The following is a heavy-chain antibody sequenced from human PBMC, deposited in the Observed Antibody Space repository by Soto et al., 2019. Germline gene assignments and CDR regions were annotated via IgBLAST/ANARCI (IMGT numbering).Heavy chain of an antibody. J-gene: IGHJ6*02. CDR3: ARPTMYCSGGSCFYGMDV. Sequence: PGESLKISCKGSGYSFTSYWISWVRQSPGKGREWMGRIDPSDSYTNYSPSFQGHVTISADKSISTAYLQWSSLKASDTAMYYCARPTMYCSGGSCFYGMDVWGQGTTVTVSS. CDR2: IDPSDSYT. V-gene: IGHV5-10-1*01. CDR1: GYSFTSYW. D-gene: IGHD2-15*01.